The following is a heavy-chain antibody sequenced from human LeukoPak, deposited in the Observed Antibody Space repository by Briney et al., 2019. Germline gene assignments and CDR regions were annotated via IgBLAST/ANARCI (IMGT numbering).Heavy chain of an antibody. Sequence: SVKVSCKASGGTFSSYAISWVRQAPGQGLEWMGGIIPIFGTANYAQKFQGRVTITADKSTSTAYMELSSLRSEDTAVYYCARSGAVYYYDSSGSNWFDPWGQGILVTVSS. V-gene: IGHV1-69*06. J-gene: IGHJ5*02. CDR3: ARSGAVYYYDSSGSNWFDP. CDR2: IIPIFGTA. D-gene: IGHD3-22*01. CDR1: GGTFSSYA.